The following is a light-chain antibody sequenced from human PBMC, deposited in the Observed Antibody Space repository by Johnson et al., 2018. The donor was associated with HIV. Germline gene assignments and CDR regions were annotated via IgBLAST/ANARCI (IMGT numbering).Light chain of an antibody. V-gene: IGLV1-51*01. CDR2: ENN. Sequence: QSVLTQPPSVSAAPGQKVTISCSGSSSNIGNNYVSWYQQLPGTAPKLLIYENNKRPSGIPDRFSGSKSGTSATLGITGLQPADEADYYCGTWDSSLSAHYVFGTGTKVTVL. CDR1: SSNIGNNY. J-gene: IGLJ1*01. CDR3: GTWDSSLSAHYV.